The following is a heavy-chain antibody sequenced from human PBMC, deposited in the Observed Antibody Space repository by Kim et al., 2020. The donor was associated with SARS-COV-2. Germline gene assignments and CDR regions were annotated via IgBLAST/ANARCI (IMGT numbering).Heavy chain of an antibody. D-gene: IGHD3-16*01. Sequence: GGSLILSCAASGFTFNDHAMHWVRQAPGKGLEWVSGINWNSGTIAYADSVRGRFTISRDNAKNSVYVQMNSLRADDTALYYCAKGTGGSSYDAFDIWGQGTMVTVSS. J-gene: IGHJ3*02. CDR2: INWNSGTI. CDR1: GFTFNDHA. CDR3: AKGTGGSSYDAFDI. V-gene: IGHV3-9*01.